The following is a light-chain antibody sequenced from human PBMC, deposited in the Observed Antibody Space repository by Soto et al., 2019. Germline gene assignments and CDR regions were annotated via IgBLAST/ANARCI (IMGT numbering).Light chain of an antibody. J-gene: IGLJ1*01. V-gene: IGLV2-14*01. Sequence: QSALTQPASVSGSLGQSITISCTGTSSDVGGYNYVSWYQQHPGKAPKLMIYEVNNRPSGVSNRFSGSKSGNTASLTISGLQAEDEADYYCNSYTSSTTYVFGTGTKLTVL. CDR3: NSYTSSTTYV. CDR2: EVN. CDR1: SSDVGGYNY.